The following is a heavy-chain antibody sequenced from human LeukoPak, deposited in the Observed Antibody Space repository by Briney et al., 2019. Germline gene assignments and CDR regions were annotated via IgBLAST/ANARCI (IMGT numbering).Heavy chain of an antibody. Sequence: ASVKVSCKASGYTFTDFYMHWVRQAPGQGLEWMAWINPNSGGTHYAQKFQGRVTMTRDTSISTAYMELSRLRSDDTAVYYCARSSLYYYGSGTYDKVRLDYWGQGALVTVSS. D-gene: IGHD3-10*01. CDR1: GYTFTDFY. J-gene: IGHJ4*02. CDR3: ARSSLYYYGSGTYDKVRLDY. V-gene: IGHV1-2*02. CDR2: INPNSGGT.